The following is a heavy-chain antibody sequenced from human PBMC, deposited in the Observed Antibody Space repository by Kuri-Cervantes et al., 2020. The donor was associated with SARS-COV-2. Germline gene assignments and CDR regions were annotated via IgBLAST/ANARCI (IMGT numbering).Heavy chain of an antibody. J-gene: IGHJ4*02. V-gene: IGHV1-46*01. CDR2: INPSGGST. CDR3: ARQVIISHFDY. Sequence: ASVKVSCKASGYTSTSYYMHWVRQAPGQGLEWMGIINPSGGSTSYAQKFQGRVTMTRDTSTSTVYMELRSLRSDDTAVYYCARQVIISHFDYWGQGTLVTVSS. D-gene: IGHD3-3*01. CDR1: GYTSTSYY.